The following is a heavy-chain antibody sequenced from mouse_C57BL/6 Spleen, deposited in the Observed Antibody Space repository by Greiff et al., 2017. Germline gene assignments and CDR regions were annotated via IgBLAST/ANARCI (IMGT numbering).Heavy chain of an antibody. V-gene: IGHV1-42*01. CDR1: GYSFTGYY. D-gene: IGHD2-5*01. Sequence: VQLQQSGPELVKPGASVKISCKASGYSFTGYYMNWVKQSPEKSLEWIGEINPSTGGTTYNQKFKAKATLTVDKSSSTAYMQLKSLTSEDSAVYYCARYYSNPFDYWGQGTTLTVSS. CDR3: ARYYSNPFDY. J-gene: IGHJ2*01. CDR2: INPSTGGT.